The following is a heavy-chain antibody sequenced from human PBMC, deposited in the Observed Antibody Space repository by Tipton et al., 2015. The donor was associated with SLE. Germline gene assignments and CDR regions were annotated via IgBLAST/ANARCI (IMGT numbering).Heavy chain of an antibody. CDR2: INHSGST. D-gene: IGHD4/OR15-4a*01. V-gene: IGHV4-34*01. J-gene: IGHJ4*02. Sequence: TLSLTCAVYGGSFSGYYWSWIRQPPGKGLEWIGEINHSGSTNYNPSLKSRVTISVDTSKNQFSLKLSSVTAADTAVYYCARGRGYDYGGDFDYWGQGPRSPSPQ. CDR3: ARGRGYDYGGDFDY. CDR1: GGSFSGYY.